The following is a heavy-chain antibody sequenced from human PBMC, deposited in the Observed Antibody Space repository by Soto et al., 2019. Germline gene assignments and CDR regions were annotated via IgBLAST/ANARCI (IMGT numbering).Heavy chain of an antibody. V-gene: IGHV4-59*01. CDR3: ARVQIYCSGGSCYAYGAFDI. CDR2: IYYSGST. J-gene: IGHJ3*02. D-gene: IGHD2-15*01. Sequence: SETLSLTCTVSGGSISSYYWSWIRQPPGKGLEWIGYIYYSGSTNYNPSLKSRVTISVDTSKNQFSLKLSSVTAADTAVYYCARVQIYCSGGSCYAYGAFDIWGQGTMVTVSS. CDR1: GGSISSYY.